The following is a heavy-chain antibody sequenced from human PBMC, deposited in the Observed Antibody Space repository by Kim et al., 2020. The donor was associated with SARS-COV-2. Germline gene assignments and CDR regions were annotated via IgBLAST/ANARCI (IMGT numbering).Heavy chain of an antibody. CDR2: IYYSGGT. V-gene: IGHV4-59*01. J-gene: IGHJ4*02. CDR1: GGSISSYY. D-gene: IGHD1-26*01. Sequence: SETLSLTCTVSGGSISSYYWSWIRQPPGKGLEWIGYIYYSGGTNYNPSLKSRVTISVDTSKNQFSLKLSSVTAADTAVYYCARTGGGIVGASDYWGQGTLVTVSS. CDR3: ARTGGGIVGASDY.